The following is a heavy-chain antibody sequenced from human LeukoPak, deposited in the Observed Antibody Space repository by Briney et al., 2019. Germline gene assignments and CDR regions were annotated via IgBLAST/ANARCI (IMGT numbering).Heavy chain of an antibody. J-gene: IGHJ6*03. CDR3: ATTRASYSPGSYYYYMDV. CDR1: GGTFSSYA. CDR2: IIPIFGTA. Sequence: GSSVKVSCKASGGTFSSYAISWVRQAPGQGLEWMGGIIPIFGTANYAQKFQSRVTITADESTSTAYMELSSLRSEDTAVYYSATTRASYSPGSYYYYMDVWGKGTTVTVSS. D-gene: IGHD2-15*01. V-gene: IGHV1-69*01.